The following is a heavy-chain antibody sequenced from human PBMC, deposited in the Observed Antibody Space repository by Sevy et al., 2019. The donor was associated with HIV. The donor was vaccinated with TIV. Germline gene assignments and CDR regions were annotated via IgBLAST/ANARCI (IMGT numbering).Heavy chain of an antibody. D-gene: IGHD6-6*01. V-gene: IGHV5-51*01. CDR1: ANSFAGYW. CDR2: IYPGDSDT. CDR3: YAGSSLFDF. Sequence: GESLKISCKGSANSFAGYWIGWVRQMPGKGLEFMGVIYPGDSDTRYSPSFQGQITISVDMSITTAYLQWRSLKASDTATYYCYAGSSLFDFWGQGTLDTVSS. J-gene: IGHJ4*02.